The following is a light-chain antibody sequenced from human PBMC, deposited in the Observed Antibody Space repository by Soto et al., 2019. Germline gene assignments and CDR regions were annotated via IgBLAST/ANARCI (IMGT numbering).Light chain of an antibody. CDR2: RNN. CDR3: AAWDDSLSGVV. V-gene: IGLV1-47*01. CDR1: SSNIGSNF. J-gene: IGLJ2*01. Sequence: QSVLTQPPSASGTPGQRVTISCSGSSSNIGSNFIYWYQQLPGTAPKLLIYRNNERPSGVPDRFSGSKSGTSASLAISGLRSEDEADYHCAAWDDSLSGVVFGGGTTLTVL.